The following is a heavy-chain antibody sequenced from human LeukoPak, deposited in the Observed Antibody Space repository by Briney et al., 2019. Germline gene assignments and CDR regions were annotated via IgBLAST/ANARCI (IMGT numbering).Heavy chain of an antibody. J-gene: IGHJ5*02. CDR2: IYYSGST. CDR1: GGPISSGGYY. V-gene: IGHV4-31*03. CDR3: AREDYYDSSGPQGFDP. D-gene: IGHD3-22*01. Sequence: PSETLSLTCTVSGGPISSGGYYWSWIRQHPGKGLEWIGYIYYSGSTYYNPSLKSRVTISVDTSKNQFSLKLSSVTAADTAVYYCAREDYYDSSGPQGFDPWGQGTLVTVSS.